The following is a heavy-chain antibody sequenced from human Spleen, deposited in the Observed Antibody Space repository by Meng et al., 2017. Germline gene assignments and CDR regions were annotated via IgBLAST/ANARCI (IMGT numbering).Heavy chain of an antibody. Sequence: VPVRQPGTEGGMPGASVKVSCKGSGYAFCSWSISWLRRAPGRAVGWLGWISDHNGGTNYAQKLRGRVTMTIDTSTSQDYMELRCLPSADTDGYYCARDEDITAAGNLFGDCWGQGTLVTVSS. CDR2: ISDHNGGT. CDR1: GYAFCSWS. CDR3: ARDEDITAAGNLFGDC. D-gene: IGHD6-13*01. J-gene: IGHJ4*02. V-gene: IGHV1-18*01.